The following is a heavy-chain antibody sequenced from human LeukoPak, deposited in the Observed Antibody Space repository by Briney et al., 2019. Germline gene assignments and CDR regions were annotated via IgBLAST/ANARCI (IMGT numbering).Heavy chain of an antibody. CDR3: AREDSSGYYEY. CDR2: INYSGST. J-gene: IGHJ4*02. CDR1: GGSFNGYY. Sequence: SETLSLTCAVYGGSFNGYYWSWIRQPPGKGLEWIGEINYSGSTNYNPSLKSRVTISVDTSKKQFSLKLSSVTAADTAVYYCAREDSSGYYEYWGQGTLVTASS. V-gene: IGHV4-34*01. D-gene: IGHD3-22*01.